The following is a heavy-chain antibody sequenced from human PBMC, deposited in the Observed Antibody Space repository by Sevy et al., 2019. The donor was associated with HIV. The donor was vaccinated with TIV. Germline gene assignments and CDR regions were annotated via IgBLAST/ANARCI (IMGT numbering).Heavy chain of an antibody. J-gene: IGHJ4*02. CDR2: IRTGSSYI. CDR1: GFTFNSYI. V-gene: IGHV3-21*01. D-gene: IGHD1-20*01. CDR3: ARSYDWNGDSTATFDY. Sequence: GGSLRLSCAASGFTFNSYIMNWLRQAPGKGLEWVSSIRTGSSYIYYADSVRGRFTISRDNAKNSLYLQMKTLRAEDTAVYYCARSYDWNGDSTATFDYWGQGTLVTVSS.